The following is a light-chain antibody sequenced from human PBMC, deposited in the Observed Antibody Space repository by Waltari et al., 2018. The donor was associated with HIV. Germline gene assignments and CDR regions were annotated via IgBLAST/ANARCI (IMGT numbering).Light chain of an antibody. V-gene: IGLV2-23*02. CDR3: CAYAGSTTYVI. Sequence: QSALTQPASVSGSPGQSITIPCTGTSSDVGGYNLVSWYQQHPGKAPKLIIYEVSKRPSGVSNRFSGSKSGNTASLTISGLQAEDEADYYCCAYAGSTTYVIFGGGTKLTVL. CDR1: SSDVGGYNL. J-gene: IGLJ2*01. CDR2: EVS.